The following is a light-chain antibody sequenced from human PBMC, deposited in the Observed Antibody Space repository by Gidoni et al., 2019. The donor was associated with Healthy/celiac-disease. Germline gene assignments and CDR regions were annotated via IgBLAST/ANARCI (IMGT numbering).Light chain of an antibody. Sequence: DIQMTHSPSSLSASVGDRVTITCRASQSMSSYLNWYQQKPGKAPKLLIYAASSLQSGVPSRFSGSGSGTDFTLTISSLQPEDFATYYCQQSYSTPPITFGQGTRLEIK. CDR3: QQSYSTPPIT. CDR2: AAS. J-gene: IGKJ5*01. V-gene: IGKV1-39*01. CDR1: QSMSSY.